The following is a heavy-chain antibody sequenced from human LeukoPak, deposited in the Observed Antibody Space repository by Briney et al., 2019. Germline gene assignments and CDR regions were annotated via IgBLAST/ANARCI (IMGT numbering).Heavy chain of an antibody. Sequence: PSETLSLTCTVSGGSISSSSYYWGWIRQAPGKGVEWVSYISSSSSTIYYADSVKGRFTISRDNAKNSLYLQMNSLRAEDTAVYYCAKEAAAADAFDIWGQGTMVTVSS. V-gene: IGHV3-48*01. CDR2: ISSSSSTI. J-gene: IGHJ3*02. CDR3: AKEAAAADAFDI. CDR1: GGSISSSS. D-gene: IGHD6-25*01.